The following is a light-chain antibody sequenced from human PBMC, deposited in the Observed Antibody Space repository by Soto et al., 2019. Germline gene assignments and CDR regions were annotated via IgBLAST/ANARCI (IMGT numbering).Light chain of an antibody. CDR1: NSNIGRND. J-gene: IGLJ2*01. Sequence: QSVLAQPPSASGTPGQRVTISCSGSNSNIGRNDVTWYQQVPGTAPQCLIYSNDQRPSGVPDRISGSRSGTSASLAISGLQSEDEAEYYCAAWDDTLRARVFGGGTKLTVL. CDR3: AAWDDTLRARV. V-gene: IGLV1-44*01. CDR2: SND.